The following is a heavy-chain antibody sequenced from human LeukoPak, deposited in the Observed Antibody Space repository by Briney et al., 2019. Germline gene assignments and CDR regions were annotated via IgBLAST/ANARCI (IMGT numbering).Heavy chain of an antibody. CDR2: IIPMFGTA. J-gene: IGHJ3*02. D-gene: IGHD6-19*01. Sequence: SVKVSCKASRGTFSNYAISWVRQAPGQGLEWMGGIIPMFGTANYAQKFQGRVTITADEFTSTAYMELSSLRSEDTAVYYCARAAAEQWLVLIAFDIWGQGTMVTVSS. V-gene: IGHV1-69*13. CDR3: ARAAAEQWLVLIAFDI. CDR1: RGTFSNYA.